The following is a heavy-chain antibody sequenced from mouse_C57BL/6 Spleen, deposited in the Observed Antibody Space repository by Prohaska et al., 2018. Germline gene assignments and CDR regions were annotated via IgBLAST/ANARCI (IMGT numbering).Heavy chain of an antibody. Sequence: FCRSWVRQTHGKTLEWIGDINSDGSAINYAPSIKDRFTILRENDKSTLYLQMNNVRSEDTATYFCMRYGTYCYFDVWGTGTTVTVSS. J-gene: IGHJ1*03. CDR2: INSDGSAI. V-gene: IGHV11-2*01. CDR1: FC. CDR3: MRYGTYCYFDV. D-gene: IGHD4-1*01.